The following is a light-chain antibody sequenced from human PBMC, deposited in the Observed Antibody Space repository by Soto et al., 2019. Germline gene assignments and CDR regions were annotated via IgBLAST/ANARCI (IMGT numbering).Light chain of an antibody. V-gene: IGKV3-20*01. Sequence: EIVLTQSPGTLSLSPGERATLSCRASQSVSSSYLAWYQQKPDQAPRLLIYGASSRATGIPDRFSGSGSGTDFTLTISRLEPEDFAVYYCQQYGSSPRETFGQGTKVEIK. J-gene: IGKJ1*01. CDR3: QQYGSSPRET. CDR2: GAS. CDR1: QSVSSSY.